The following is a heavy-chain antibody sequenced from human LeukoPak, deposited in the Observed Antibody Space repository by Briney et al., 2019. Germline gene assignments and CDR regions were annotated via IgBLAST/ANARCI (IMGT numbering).Heavy chain of an antibody. CDR2: ISSSGSGDNT. J-gene: IGHJ5*02. V-gene: IGHV3-23*01. CDR3: AKGSPVSTFTDWFDP. Sequence: GGSLRLSCAASGVTLSSFAMSWARQAPGKGLEWVSGISSSGSGDNTYYADSVKGRFTISRDNSKNTLYLQMNSLRAEDTAVYYCAKGSPVSTFTDWFDPWGQGTLVTVSS. D-gene: IGHD5/OR15-5a*01. CDR1: GVTLSSFA.